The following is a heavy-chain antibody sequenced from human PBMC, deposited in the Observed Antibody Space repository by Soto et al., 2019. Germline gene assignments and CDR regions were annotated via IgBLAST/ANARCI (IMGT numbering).Heavy chain of an antibody. D-gene: IGHD3-16*01. CDR2: ISYDGSNK. V-gene: IGHV3-30-3*01. J-gene: IGHJ6*02. CDR3: ARVKSSWGDPYYYYYGMDV. CDR1: GFTFSSYA. Sequence: GGSLRLSCAASGFTFSSYAMHWVRQAPGKGLEWEAVISYDGSNKYYADSVKGRFTISRDNSKNTLYLQMNSLRAEDTAVYYCARVKSSWGDPYYYYYGMDVWGQGTTVTVSS.